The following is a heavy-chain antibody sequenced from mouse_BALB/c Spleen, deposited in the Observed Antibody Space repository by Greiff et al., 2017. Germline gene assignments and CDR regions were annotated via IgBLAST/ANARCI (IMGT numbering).Heavy chain of an antibody. D-gene: IGHD1-2*01. J-gene: IGHJ2*01. Sequence: EVMLVESGGGLVKLGGSLKLSCAASGFTFSSYYMSWVRQTPEKRLELVAAINSNGGSTYYPDTVKGRFTISRDNAKNTLYLQMSSLKSEDTALYYCARQGYYGYYFDYWGQGTTLTVSS. CDR1: GFTFSSYY. V-gene: IGHV5-6-2*01. CDR3: ARQGYYGYYFDY. CDR2: INSNGGST.